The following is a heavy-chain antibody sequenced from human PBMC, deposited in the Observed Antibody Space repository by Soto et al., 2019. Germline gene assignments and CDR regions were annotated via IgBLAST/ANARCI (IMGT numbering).Heavy chain of an antibody. CDR1: GGSISNYF. V-gene: IGHV4-59*01. CDR2: IFNSGST. Sequence: QVQLQESGPGLVKSSETLSLTCRVSGGSISNYFWSWIRQPPGKGLEWIGYIFNSGSTIYSPSLKSRVTLTLDTSKNQFSLRLGSATVADTAIYYCARGLETYYLDVWGKGTTVTVSS. J-gene: IGHJ6*03. D-gene: IGHD5-12*01. CDR3: ARGLETYYLDV.